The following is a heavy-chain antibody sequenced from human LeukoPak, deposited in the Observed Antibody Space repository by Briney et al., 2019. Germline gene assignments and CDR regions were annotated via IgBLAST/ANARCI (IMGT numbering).Heavy chain of an antibody. Sequence: GGSLRLSCAASGFTFGDYTMHWVRQAPGKGLEWVSLISWDGVSTYYADSVKGRFTISRDNSKNSLYLQLSSLRTEDTAFYYSAMDGGSGATRPIYYCGQGTLVTVSS. CDR1: GFTFGDYT. J-gene: IGHJ4*02. CDR3: AMDGGSGATRPIYY. CDR2: ISWDGVST. D-gene: IGHD1-26*01. V-gene: IGHV3-43*01.